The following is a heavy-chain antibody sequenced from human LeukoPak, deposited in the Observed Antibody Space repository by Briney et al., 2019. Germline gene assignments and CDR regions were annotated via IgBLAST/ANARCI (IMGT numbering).Heavy chain of an antibody. Sequence: ASVKVSCKASGYTFTSYDINWVRQATGQGLEWMGWMNPNSGNTGYAQKFQGRVTMTRNTSISTAYMELSSLRSEDTAVYYCARASLLDHSSSYFNFNYWGQGTLVTVSS. CDR3: ARASLLDHSSSYFNFNY. CDR1: GYTFTSYD. V-gene: IGHV1-8*01. CDR2: MNPNSGNT. D-gene: IGHD3-22*01. J-gene: IGHJ4*02.